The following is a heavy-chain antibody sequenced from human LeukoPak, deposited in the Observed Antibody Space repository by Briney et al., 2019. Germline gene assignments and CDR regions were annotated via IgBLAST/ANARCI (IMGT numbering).Heavy chain of an antibody. CDR3: ARVASDSSGWYHFDL. J-gene: IGHJ4*02. CDR2: FNTGATT. Sequence: GGSLRLSCAASGFSVSGNYMSWVRQAPGKGLEFVSLFNTGATTYYADSVKGRFTISRDNAKNTFYLQMNRLRAEDTAVYYCARVASDSSGWYHFDLWGPGTLLTVSS. CDR1: GFSVSGNY. D-gene: IGHD6-13*01. V-gene: IGHV3-53*01.